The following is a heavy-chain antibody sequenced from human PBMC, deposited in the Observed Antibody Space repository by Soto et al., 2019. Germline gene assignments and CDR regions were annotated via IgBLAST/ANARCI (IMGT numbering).Heavy chain of an antibody. CDR3: ARARIVVVPAAIPDYGMDV. CDR2: INPNSGGT. J-gene: IGHJ6*02. D-gene: IGHD2-2*02. CDR1: GYTFTGYY. V-gene: IGHV1-2*04. Sequence: GASVKVSCKASGYTFTGYYMHWVRQAPGQGLEWMGWINPNSGGTNYAQKFQGWVTMTRDTSISTAYMELSRLRSDDTAVYYCARARIVVVPAAIPDYGMDVWGQGTTVTVSS.